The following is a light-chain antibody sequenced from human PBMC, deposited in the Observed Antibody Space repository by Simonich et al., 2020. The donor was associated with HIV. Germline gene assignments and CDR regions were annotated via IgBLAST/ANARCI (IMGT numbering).Light chain of an antibody. CDR2: GAS. V-gene: IGKV3-15*01. Sequence: EIVMTQSPATLSVSPGERATFSCRASQSVTNNLAWYQQKPGQAPRLLIYGASTRATGIPVRFSGSGSGTAFTLTISSLQSEDFAVYYCQQYHLWPPLTFGGGTKVEIK. CDR3: QQYHLWPPLT. CDR1: QSVTNN. J-gene: IGKJ4*01.